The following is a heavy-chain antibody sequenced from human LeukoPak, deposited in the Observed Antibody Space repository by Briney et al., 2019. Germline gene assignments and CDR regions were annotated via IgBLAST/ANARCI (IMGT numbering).Heavy chain of an antibody. D-gene: IGHD4-11*01. V-gene: IGHV4-31*03. CDR1: GGSISSGGYY. CDR3: ARTTTVTTYGYYYGMDV. J-gene: IGHJ6*02. CDR2: IYYSGST. Sequence: SETLSLTCTVSGGSISSGGYYWSWIRQHPGKGLEWIGYIYYSGSTYYNPSLKSRVTISVDTSKNQFSLKLSSVTAADTAVYYCARTTTVTTYGYYYGMDVLGQGTTVTVSS.